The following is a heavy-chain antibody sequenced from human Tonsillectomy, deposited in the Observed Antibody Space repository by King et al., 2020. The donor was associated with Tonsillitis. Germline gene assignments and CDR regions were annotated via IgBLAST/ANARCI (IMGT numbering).Heavy chain of an antibody. J-gene: IGHJ6*02. CDR3: ARDGSGYYYGMDV. V-gene: IGHV3-48*01. CDR2: ISSSSGTI. CDR1: GFTFSSYS. Sequence: VQLVESGGGLVQPGGSLRLSCAASGFTFSSYSMNWVRQAPGKGLEWVSYISSSSGTIYYADSVKGRFTISRDNAKTSLYLQMNSLRAEDTAVYYCARDGSGYYYGMDVWGQGTTVTVSS. D-gene: IGHD3-22*01.